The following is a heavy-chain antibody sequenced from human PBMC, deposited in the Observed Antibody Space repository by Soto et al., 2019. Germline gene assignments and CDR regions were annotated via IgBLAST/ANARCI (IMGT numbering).Heavy chain of an antibody. Sequence: GGSLRLSCAASGFTFSSYSMNWVRQAPGKGLEWVSYISSSSSTIYYADSVKGRFTISRDNAKNSLYLQMNSLRDEDTAVYYCARGQAYYDILTGYYFDYWGQGTLVTVSS. J-gene: IGHJ4*02. CDR3: ARGQAYYDILTGYYFDY. D-gene: IGHD3-9*01. CDR2: ISSSSSTI. CDR1: GFTFSSYS. V-gene: IGHV3-48*02.